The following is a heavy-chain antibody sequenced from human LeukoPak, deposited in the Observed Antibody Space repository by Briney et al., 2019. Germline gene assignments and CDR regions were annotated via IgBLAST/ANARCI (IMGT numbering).Heavy chain of an antibody. J-gene: IGHJ4*02. CDR3: ARGGPIAAAGKAFDY. V-gene: IGHV3-7*01. Sequence: GGSLRLSCAASGFTFSSYWTSWVRQAPGKGLEWVANIKQDGSEKYYVDSVKGRFTISRDNAKNSLYLQMNCLRAEATAVYYCARGGPIAAAGKAFDYWGPGTLVSVSS. CDR2: IKQDGSEK. CDR1: GFTFSSYW. D-gene: IGHD6-13*01.